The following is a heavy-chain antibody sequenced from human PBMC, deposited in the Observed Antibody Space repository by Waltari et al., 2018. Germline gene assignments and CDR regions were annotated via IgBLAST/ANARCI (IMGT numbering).Heavy chain of an antibody. J-gene: IGHJ4*02. CDR3: SRGGNSRGWGYDC. V-gene: IGHV3-23*01. CDR2: ISGSCTGGT. Sequence: EVQLLESGGDLVQPGGSLRLSCAASGFTFRHYAMTWVRQAPGKGLEWVSTISGSCTGGTLYADYLKGRFTVSSDDSEDTLYLQMNSLRAEDTAVYYWSRGGNSRGWGYDCWGQGTPVTVSS. CDR1: GFTFRHYA. D-gene: IGHD6-19*01.